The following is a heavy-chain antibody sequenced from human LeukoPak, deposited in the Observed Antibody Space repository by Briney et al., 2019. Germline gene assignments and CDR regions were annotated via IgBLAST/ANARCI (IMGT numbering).Heavy chain of an antibody. V-gene: IGHV4-61*02. CDR1: GGSISSGSYY. D-gene: IGHD3-3*01. CDR2: IYTSGST. Sequence: SETLSLTCTVSGGSISSGSYYWSWLRQPAGKGLEWIGRIYTSGSTNYNPSPKSRVTISVDTSKNQFSLKLSSVTAADTAVYYCARGQVSLYDFWSGYFDYWGQGTLVAVSS. J-gene: IGHJ4*02. CDR3: ARGQVSLYDFWSGYFDY.